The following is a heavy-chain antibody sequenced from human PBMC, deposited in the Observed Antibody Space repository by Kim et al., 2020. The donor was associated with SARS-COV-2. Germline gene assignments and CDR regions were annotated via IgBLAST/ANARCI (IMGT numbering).Heavy chain of an antibody. CDR1: GGSISSSSYY. J-gene: IGHJ4*02. V-gene: IGHV4-39*01. D-gene: IGHD6-13*01. CDR2: IYYSGST. CDR3: ARPSFRGSSWLAFDY. Sequence: SETLSLTCTVSGGSISSSSYYWGWIRQPPGKGLEWIGSIYYSGSTYYNPSLKSRVTISVDTSKNQFSLKLSSVTAADTAVYYCARPSFRGSSWLAFDYWGQGTLVTVSS.